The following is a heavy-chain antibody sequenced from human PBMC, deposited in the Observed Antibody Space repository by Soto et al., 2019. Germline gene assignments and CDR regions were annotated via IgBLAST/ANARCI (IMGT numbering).Heavy chain of an antibody. CDR1: GFTFSSYA. J-gene: IGHJ4*02. CDR2: ISGSGGST. D-gene: IGHD3-10*01. CDR3: AKELLLCFGELLSTADY. V-gene: IGHV3-23*01. Sequence: EVQLLESGGGLVQPGGSLRLSCAASGFTFSSYAMSWVRQAPGKGLEWVSAISGSGGSTYYADSVKGRFTISRDNSKNTLYLQMNSLRAEDTAVYYCAKELLLCFGELLSTADYWGQGTLVTVSS.